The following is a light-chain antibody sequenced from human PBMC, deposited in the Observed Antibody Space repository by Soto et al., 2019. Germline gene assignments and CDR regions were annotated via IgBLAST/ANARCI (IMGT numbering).Light chain of an antibody. CDR3: GTWDSSLSAVV. V-gene: IGLV1-51*01. CDR2: DSN. J-gene: IGLJ2*01. CDR1: SSNIGNNY. Sequence: QSVLTQPPSVSAAPGQKVTISCSGSSSNIGNNYVSWYQQLPGTAPTLLIYDSNKRPSGIPDRFSGSKSGTSATLRITGLQTGDEADYYCGTWDSSLSAVVFGGGTKLTVL.